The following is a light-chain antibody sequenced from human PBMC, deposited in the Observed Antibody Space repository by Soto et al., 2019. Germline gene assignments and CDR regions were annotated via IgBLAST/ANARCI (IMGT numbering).Light chain of an antibody. Sequence: VLTQPASVSGSPGQSITISCTGTSSDIGGYKYVSWYQQHAGKGPKLIIYEVSNRPLGVSNRFSGSKSGNTASLIITGLQAEDEADYYCSSYTSSSTLYVFGTGTKLTVL. CDR3: SSYTSSSTLYV. CDR1: SSDIGGYKY. J-gene: IGLJ1*01. V-gene: IGLV2-14*01. CDR2: EVS.